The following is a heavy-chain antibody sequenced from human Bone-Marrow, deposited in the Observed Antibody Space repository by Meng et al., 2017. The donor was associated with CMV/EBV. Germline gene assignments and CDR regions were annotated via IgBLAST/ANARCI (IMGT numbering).Heavy chain of an antibody. J-gene: IGHJ4*02. Sequence: SETLSLTCAVYGGSFSGYYWSWIRQPPGKGLEWIGEINHSGITNYNASLKSRVTISVDTSKKQFSLKLSSVTAADTAVYYCARGSPNSGWYQIDYWGQGTLVTVSS. D-gene: IGHD6-19*01. V-gene: IGHV4-34*01. CDR2: INHSGIT. CDR3: ARGSPNSGWYQIDY. CDR1: GGSFSGYY.